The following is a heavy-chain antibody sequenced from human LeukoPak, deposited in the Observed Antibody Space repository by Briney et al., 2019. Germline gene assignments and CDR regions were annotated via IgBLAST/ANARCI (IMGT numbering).Heavy chain of an antibody. D-gene: IGHD1-7*01. CDR3: ASLKLELDAFDI. V-gene: IGHV4-4*02. Sequence: SETLSLTCAVSGGSISSSNWWSWIRQPPGKGLEWIGEIYHSGSTNYNPSLKSRVTISVDKSKNQFSLKLSSVTAADTAVYYCASLKLELDAFDIWGQGTMVTVSS. CDR2: IYHSGST. J-gene: IGHJ3*02. CDR1: GGSISSSNW.